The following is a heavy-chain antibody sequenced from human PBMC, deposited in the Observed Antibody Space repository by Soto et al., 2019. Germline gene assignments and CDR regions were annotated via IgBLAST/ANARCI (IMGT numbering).Heavy chain of an antibody. CDR2: MQPSSGRT. D-gene: IGHD1-26*01. CDR3: ARGFTAGVDY. Sequence: QVQLVQSGAEVREPGASVKVSCKASGYSFTSLDINWVRQTTGQGLEWMGWMQPSSGRTGYAQKFQGRVTMTRDNAINTAYMELSSLTSDDKDFYYCARGFTAGVDYWGQGTMVTVSS. V-gene: IGHV1-8*01. J-gene: IGHJ4*02. CDR1: GYSFTSLD.